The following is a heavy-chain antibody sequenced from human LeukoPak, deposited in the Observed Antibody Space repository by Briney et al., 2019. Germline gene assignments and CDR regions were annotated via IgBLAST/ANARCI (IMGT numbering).Heavy chain of an antibody. Sequence: PSETLSLTCAVYGGSFSGYYWSWIRQPPGKGLEWIGEINHSGSTNYNPSLKSRVTISVDTSKNQFSLKLSSVTAADTAVYYCARGWDWGSPLDYWGQGTLVTVSS. CDR2: INHSGST. V-gene: IGHV4-34*01. CDR3: ARGWDWGSPLDY. CDR1: GGSFSGYY. J-gene: IGHJ4*02. D-gene: IGHD7-27*01.